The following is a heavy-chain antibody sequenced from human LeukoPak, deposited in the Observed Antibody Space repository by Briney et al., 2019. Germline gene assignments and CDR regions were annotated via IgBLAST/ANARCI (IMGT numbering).Heavy chain of an antibody. CDR3: ARDPYYYDSSGYYPFDY. D-gene: IGHD3-22*01. J-gene: IGHJ4*02. CDR2: FSGKGDTT. CDR1: GFPFSSFW. V-gene: IGHV3-23*01. Sequence: GGSLRLSCEVSGFPFSSFWMNWVRQAPGKGLEWVAGFSGKGDTTYYAESVRGRFTISRDTSKNTLFLQMNSLRAEDTAVYYCARDPYYYDSSGYYPFDYWGQGTLVTVSS.